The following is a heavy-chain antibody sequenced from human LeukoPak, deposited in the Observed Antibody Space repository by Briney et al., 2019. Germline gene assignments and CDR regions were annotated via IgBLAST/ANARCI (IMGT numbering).Heavy chain of an antibody. CDR2: IFTSGST. V-gene: IGHV4-4*09. CDR1: GGSINFYY. J-gene: IGHJ4*02. CDR3: ARHHQQLVTGYDY. Sequence: SETLSLTCTVSGGSINFYYWSWIRQPPGKRLEWIAYIFTSGSTSYNPSLKSRVTISVDTSKNQFSLRLSSVTAADTAVYYCARHHQQLVTGYDYWGQGTLVTVSS. D-gene: IGHD6-13*01.